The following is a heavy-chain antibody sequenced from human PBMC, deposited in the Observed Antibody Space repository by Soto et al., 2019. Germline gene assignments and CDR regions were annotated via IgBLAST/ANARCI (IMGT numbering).Heavy chain of an antibody. J-gene: IGHJ4*02. CDR1: GGSISIYY. V-gene: IGHV4-59*01. CDR3: ARDHDYGDYTL. D-gene: IGHD4-17*01. CDR2: IYYSGST. Sequence: PSGTLSLTCTVSGGSISIYYWSWIRQPPGKGLEWIGYIYYSGSTNYNPSLKSRVTISVDTSKNQFSLKLSSVTAADTAVYYCARDHDYGDYTLWGQGTLVTVSS.